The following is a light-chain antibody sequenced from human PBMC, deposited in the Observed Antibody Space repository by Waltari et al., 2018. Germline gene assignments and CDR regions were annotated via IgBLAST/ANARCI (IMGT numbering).Light chain of an antibody. V-gene: IGKV2-30*02. Sequence: DVGMTQSPLSLPVTLGQPASISCSSSQGLVHSDGTTYLNWFHQRPGQSPRRLIYRVSNRDSGVPDRFSGSGSGTDFTLRIGRVEAEDVGVYYCMQGTHWPFTFGQGTRLEIK. CDR3: MQGTHWPFT. CDR2: RVS. J-gene: IGKJ5*01. CDR1: QGLVHSDGTTY.